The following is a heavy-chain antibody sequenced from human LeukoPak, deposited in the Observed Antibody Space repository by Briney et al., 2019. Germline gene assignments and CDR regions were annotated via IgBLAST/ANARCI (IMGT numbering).Heavy chain of an antibody. J-gene: IGHJ4*02. V-gene: IGHV3-30-3*01. D-gene: IGHD5-18*01. CDR1: GISFNGYS. CDR3: ARIGFGYSYGQGFDY. Sequence: PGGSLRLSCVASGISFNGYSMNWVRQAPGKGLAWVAAISHDGNNKYYADSVKGRFTISRDNSEKTLYLQMNSLRVEDTAVYYCARIGFGYSYGQGFDYWGQGTLVSVSS. CDR2: ISHDGNNK.